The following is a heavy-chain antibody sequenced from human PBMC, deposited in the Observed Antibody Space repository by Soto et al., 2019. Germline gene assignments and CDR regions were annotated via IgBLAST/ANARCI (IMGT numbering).Heavy chain of an antibody. CDR1: CASISSGGYY. Sequence: SETLSLTCTFSCASISSGGYYWSWIRQLPGKGLEWIGYIYFSGSTYYNPSLESRITINPDTSKNQFSLQLNSVTPEDTAVYYCAREGGDSSSWYFDYWGQGTLVTVSS. CDR2: IYFSGST. V-gene: IGHV4-31*03. J-gene: IGHJ4*02. D-gene: IGHD6-13*01. CDR3: AREGGDSSSWYFDY.